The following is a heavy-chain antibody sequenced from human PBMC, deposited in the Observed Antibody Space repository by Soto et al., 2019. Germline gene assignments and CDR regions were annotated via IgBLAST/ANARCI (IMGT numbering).Heavy chain of an antibody. Sequence: EVQLVESGGGLIQTGGSLRLSCAASGFTFSSFHMNWVRQAPGRGLEWVAYITSSSDTIYYSDSVKGRFTISRDNGKNSLFLQMNSLRDEDTAVYYCARVVVVIPPGYYYAMDVWGQGTTVTVSS. D-gene: IGHD3-22*01. CDR3: ARVVVVIPPGYYYAMDV. CDR2: ITSSSDTI. V-gene: IGHV3-48*02. CDR1: GFTFSSFH. J-gene: IGHJ6*02.